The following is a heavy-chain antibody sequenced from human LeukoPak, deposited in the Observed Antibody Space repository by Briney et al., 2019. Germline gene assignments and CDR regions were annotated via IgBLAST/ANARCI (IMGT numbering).Heavy chain of an antibody. CDR2: INHSGST. CDR3: ARAMGADPEHGDIPVGPNPFDY. CDR1: GGSFSGYY. J-gene: IGHJ4*02. Sequence: SETLSLTCAVSGGSFSGYYWSWIRQPPGKGLEWIGEINHSGSTNYNPSLKSRVTISVDTSKNQFSLKLSSVTAADTAVYYCARAMGADPEHGDIPVGPNPFDYWGQGTLVTVSS. D-gene: IGHD4-17*01. V-gene: IGHV4-34*01.